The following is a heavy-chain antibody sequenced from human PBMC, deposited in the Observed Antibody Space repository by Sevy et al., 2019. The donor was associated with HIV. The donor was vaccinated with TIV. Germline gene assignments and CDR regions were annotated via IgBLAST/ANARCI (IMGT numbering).Heavy chain of an antibody. Sequence: ASVKVSCKASGYYFTGYYVHWVRQPPGQGLEWMGWINPSGGDTNIGQKFHGRVTMSRDTSITTAYMELIRLRSNDTGVYYCARSVYGSGTYLNDYWGQGTLVTVSS. D-gene: IGHD3-10*01. CDR2: INPSGGDT. V-gene: IGHV1-2*02. J-gene: IGHJ4*02. CDR3: ARSVYGSGTYLNDY. CDR1: GYYFTGYY.